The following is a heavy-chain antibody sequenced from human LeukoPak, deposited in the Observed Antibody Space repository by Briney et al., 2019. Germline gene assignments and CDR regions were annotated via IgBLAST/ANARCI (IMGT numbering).Heavy chain of an antibody. V-gene: IGHV4-59*01. CDR1: GGSISIYY. D-gene: IGHD3-16*01. CDR3: ASPGAPDYYFDY. J-gene: IGHJ4*02. CDR2: IYYSGRT. Sequence: SETLSLTCTVSGGSISIYYWSWIPQPPEKGLDWIGYIYYSGRTSYNPSLNSRMTISVDPSNNQFSLKLSSVTAADTALYYCASPGAPDYYFDYWGQGTLVTVSS.